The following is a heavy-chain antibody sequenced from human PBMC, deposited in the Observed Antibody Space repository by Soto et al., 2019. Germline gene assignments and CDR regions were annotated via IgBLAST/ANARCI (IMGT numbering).Heavy chain of an antibody. CDR3: ATVDGLGVVTPFMDY. CDR2: IYYSGST. Sequence: QLQLQESGPGLVKPSETLSLICTVSGGSISSSRYRWGWVRQPPGKGLEWIGTIYYSGSTHYNPSLKSQVTISVDTSKSQFSLRLNSVTAADTAVYYCATVDGLGVVTPFMDYWGQGTLVTVSS. J-gene: IGHJ4*02. CDR1: GGSISSSRYR. V-gene: IGHV4-39*01. D-gene: IGHD3-3*01.